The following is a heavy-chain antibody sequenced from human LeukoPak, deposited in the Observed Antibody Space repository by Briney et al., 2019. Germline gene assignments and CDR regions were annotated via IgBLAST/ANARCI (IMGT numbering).Heavy chain of an antibody. CDR1: GGSISSYY. D-gene: IGHD1-26*01. CDR3: ARDKWEPAFDI. V-gene: IGHV4-59*01. Sequence: PSETLSLTCTVSGGSISSYYWSWIRQPPGKGLEWIGYIYYSGSTNYNPSLKSRVTISVDTSKNQFPLKLSSVTAADTAVYYCARDKWEPAFDIWGQGTMVTVSS. J-gene: IGHJ3*02. CDR2: IYYSGST.